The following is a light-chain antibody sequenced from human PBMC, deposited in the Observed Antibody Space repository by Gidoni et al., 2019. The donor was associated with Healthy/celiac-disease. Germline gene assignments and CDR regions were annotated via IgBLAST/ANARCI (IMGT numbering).Light chain of an antibody. Sequence: DIQMTQSPSSLSASVGDRVTITCRASQSISSFLNWYQQKPGKAPKLLIYAASSLQSGVPSRFGGSGPGTDFTLTISSLQPEDFATYYCQQSYSTWTFXQXTKVEIK. CDR2: AAS. CDR1: QSISSF. J-gene: IGKJ1*01. CDR3: QQSYSTWT. V-gene: IGKV1-39*01.